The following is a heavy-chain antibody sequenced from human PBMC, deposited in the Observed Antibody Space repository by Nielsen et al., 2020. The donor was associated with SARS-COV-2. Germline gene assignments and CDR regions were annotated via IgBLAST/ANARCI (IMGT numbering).Heavy chain of an antibody. CDR2: ISGSGGST. CDR3: ARDSRADYVWESYAADFDY. V-gene: IGHV3-23*01. D-gene: IGHD3-16*01. Sequence: WIRQPPGKGLEWVSAISGSGGSTYYADSVKGRFTISRDNAKNSLYLQMNSLRDEDTAVYYCARDSRADYVWESYAADFDYWGQGTLVIVSS. J-gene: IGHJ4*02.